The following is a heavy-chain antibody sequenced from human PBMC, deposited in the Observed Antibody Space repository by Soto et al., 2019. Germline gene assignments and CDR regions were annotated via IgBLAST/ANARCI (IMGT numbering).Heavy chain of an antibody. D-gene: IGHD5-12*01. Sequence: SGPTLVNPTETLTLTCTVSGFSLSNARMGVSWIRQPPGKALEWLAHIFSNDEKSYSTSLKSRLTISKDTSKSQVVLTMTNTDPVDTATYYCARIPSSGYAPYWGQGTLVTVSS. CDR2: IFSNDEK. CDR1: GFSLSNARMG. J-gene: IGHJ4*02. V-gene: IGHV2-26*01. CDR3: ARIPSSGYAPY.